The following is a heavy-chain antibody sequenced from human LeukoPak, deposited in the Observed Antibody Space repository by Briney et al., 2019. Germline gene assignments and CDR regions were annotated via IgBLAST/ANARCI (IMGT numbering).Heavy chain of an antibody. CDR2: IYSGGST. CDR1: GFTVSSNY. Sequence: GGSLRLSCAASGFTVSSNYMSWVRQAPGKGLEWVSVIYSGGSTYYADSVKGRFTISRDNSKNTLYLQMNSLRAEDTAVYYCARSLQQLTKDDYWGQGTWSPSPQ. CDR3: ARSLQQLTKDDY. D-gene: IGHD6-13*01. V-gene: IGHV3-66*01. J-gene: IGHJ4*02.